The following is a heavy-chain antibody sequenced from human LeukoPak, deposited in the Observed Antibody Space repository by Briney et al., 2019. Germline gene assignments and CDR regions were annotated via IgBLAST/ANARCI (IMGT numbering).Heavy chain of an antibody. CDR3: ARAYGNNGMDV. V-gene: IGHV3-53*01. CDR1: GFSVSSTY. CDR2: LYSGGYA. Sequence: GGSLRLSCAASGFSVSSTYMTWVRQAPGKGLEWVSVLYSGGYANYTGSVEGRFSISRDDSKNTLYLQMNSLRADDTALYYCARAYGNNGMDVWGQGTTVTVSS. J-gene: IGHJ6*02. D-gene: IGHD4-23*01.